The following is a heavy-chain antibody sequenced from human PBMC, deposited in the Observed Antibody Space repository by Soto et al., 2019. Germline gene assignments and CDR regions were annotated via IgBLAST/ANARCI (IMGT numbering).Heavy chain of an antibody. J-gene: IGHJ6*02. D-gene: IGHD5-18*01. V-gene: IGHV4-30-4*01. Sequence: SETLSLTCTVSGGSISSGDYYWSWIRQPPGKGLEWIGYIYYSGSTYYNPSLKSRVTISVDTSKNQFSLKLSSVTAADTAVYYCASQNGGYSYGRGSYYYYGMAAWGQGTTVTVSS. CDR2: IYYSGST. CDR3: ASQNGGYSYGRGSYYYYGMAA. CDR1: GGSISSGDYY.